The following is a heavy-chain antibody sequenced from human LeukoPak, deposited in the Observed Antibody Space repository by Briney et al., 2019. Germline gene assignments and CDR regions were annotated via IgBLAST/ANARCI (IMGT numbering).Heavy chain of an antibody. CDR2: IHHSGNT. V-gene: IGHV4-4*02. CDR3: AKMIPATPDYFDY. J-gene: IGHJ4*02. D-gene: IGHD2-15*01. CDR1: GVSISSSDW. Sequence: PSGTLSLTWAVSGVSISSSDWWTWVRQSPGTGLAWVGEIHHSGNTNYNPSLKSRVTMSIAKSESQFSLNLTSVTAADTAIYYCAKMIPATPDYFDYWGPGILVTVSS.